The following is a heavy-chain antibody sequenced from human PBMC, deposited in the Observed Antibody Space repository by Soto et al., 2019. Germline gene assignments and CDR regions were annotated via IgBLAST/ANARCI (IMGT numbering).Heavy chain of an antibody. V-gene: IGHV4-4*02. Sequence: QVQLQESGPGLVKPSGTLSLTCAVSGDSISNSRWWTWVHQPPGKGLEWIGDIFHSGDTNYNPSLKSRVFISVDKSQNPFSLKVSSVTAAATAVYYCAYSTGWYRHDVWGQGTLVTVSS. CDR2: IFHSGDT. CDR1: GDSISNSRW. CDR3: AYSTGWYRHDV. D-gene: IGHD6-19*01. J-gene: IGHJ3*01.